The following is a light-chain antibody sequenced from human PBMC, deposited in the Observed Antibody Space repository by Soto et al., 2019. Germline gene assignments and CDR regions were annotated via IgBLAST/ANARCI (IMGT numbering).Light chain of an antibody. Sequence: QSVLDQPPSASGTPGQRVTISCSGSSSNIGSNTVSWYQQLPGTAPKLLIYSNNQRPSGVPDRFSGSKSGTSASLAISGLQSEGEADYYCAAWDDSLSGFYVFGTGTKVTVL. CDR2: SNN. CDR3: AAWDDSLSGFYV. V-gene: IGLV1-44*01. CDR1: SSNIGSNT. J-gene: IGLJ1*01.